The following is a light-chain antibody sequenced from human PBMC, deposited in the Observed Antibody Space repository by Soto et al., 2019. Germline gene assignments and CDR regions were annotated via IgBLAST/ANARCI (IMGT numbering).Light chain of an antibody. J-gene: IGLJ1*01. CDR3: CSFARSTTSYV. CDR1: TSDVGSSNL. V-gene: IGLV2-23*01. CDR2: EGS. Sequence: QSALIQPASVSGSPGQSITISCTGTTSDVGSSNLVSWYQQHPGKAPKLMIYEGSRRPSGVSGRFSGSMSGNTASLTISGLQAEDEADYYCCSFARSTTSYVFGTGTKLTVL.